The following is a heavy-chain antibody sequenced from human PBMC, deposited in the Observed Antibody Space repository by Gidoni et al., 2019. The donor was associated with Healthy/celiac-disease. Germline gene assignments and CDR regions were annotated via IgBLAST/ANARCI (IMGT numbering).Heavy chain of an antibody. CDR1: GGTFSSYA. CDR3: ARGGNYYDSSGYYYGAGY. D-gene: IGHD3-22*01. V-gene: IGHV1-69*01. J-gene: IGHJ4*02. CDR2: IIPIFGTA. Sequence: QVQLVQSGAEVKKPGSSVKVSCKASGGTFSSYAISWVRQAPGQGLEWMGGIIPIFGTANYAQKFQGRVTITADESTSTAYMELSSLRSEDTAVYYCARGGNYYDSSGYYYGAGYWGQGTLVTVSS.